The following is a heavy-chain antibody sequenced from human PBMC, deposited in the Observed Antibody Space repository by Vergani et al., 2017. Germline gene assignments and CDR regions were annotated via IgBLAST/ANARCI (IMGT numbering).Heavy chain of an antibody. J-gene: IGHJ6*03. CDR2: ISYDGTNK. CDR3: ARDRGDWRYSRYFYNYYMEV. V-gene: IGHV3-30-3*01. Sequence: VRLVESGGGLVKPGGSLRLSCQVSGFDFSQAWMNWVRQSPGKGLEWVALISYDGTNKYYTNSVRGRFTISRDNSKSTLFLQMNSLRVEDMAVYYCARDRGDWRYSRYFYNYYMEVWGKGTTVTVSS. D-gene: IGHD2-8*02. CDR1: GFDFSQAW.